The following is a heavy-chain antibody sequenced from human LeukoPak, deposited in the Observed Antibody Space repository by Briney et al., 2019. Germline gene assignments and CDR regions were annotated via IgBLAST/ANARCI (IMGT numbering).Heavy chain of an antibody. V-gene: IGHV3-7*03. J-gene: IGHJ4*02. D-gene: IGHD2-8*01. CDR2: IKKDGSEK. Sequence: GGSLRLSCVVSGLTFSNYCMTWVLQAPGKGLEWVANIKKDGSEKFYVDSVKGRFTISRDNAKSSLYLQMDSLRGEDTAVYYCTRGGASTSYYWFYWGQGTLVTVSS. CDR3: TRGGASTSYYWFY. CDR1: GLTFSNYC.